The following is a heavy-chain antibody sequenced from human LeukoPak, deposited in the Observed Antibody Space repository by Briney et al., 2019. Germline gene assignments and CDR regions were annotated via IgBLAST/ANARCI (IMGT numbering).Heavy chain of an antibody. CDR2: INHSGST. CDR3: ARGQGWFGELLSPHYFDY. Sequence: PSETLSLTCAVYGGSLSGYYWSWIRQPPGRGLEWIGEINHSGSTNYNPSLKSRVTISVDTSKNQFSLKLSSVTAADTAVYYCARGQGWFGELLSPHYFDYWGQGTLVTVSS. J-gene: IGHJ4*02. V-gene: IGHV4-34*01. CDR1: GGSLSGYY. D-gene: IGHD3-10*01.